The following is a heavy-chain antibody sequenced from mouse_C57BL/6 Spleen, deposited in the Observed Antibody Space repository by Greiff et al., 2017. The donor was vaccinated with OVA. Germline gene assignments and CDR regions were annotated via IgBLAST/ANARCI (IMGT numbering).Heavy chain of an antibody. CDR3: ARGVITTVVDWYFDV. Sequence: QVQLKQPGAELVKPGASVKLSCKASGYTFTSYWMHWVKQRPGRGLEWIGRIDPNSGGTKYNEKFKSKATLTVDKPSSTAYMQLSSLTSEDSAVYYCARGVITTVVDWYFDVWGTGTTVTVSS. CDR1: GYTFTSYW. CDR2: IDPNSGGT. D-gene: IGHD1-1*01. J-gene: IGHJ1*03. V-gene: IGHV1-72*01.